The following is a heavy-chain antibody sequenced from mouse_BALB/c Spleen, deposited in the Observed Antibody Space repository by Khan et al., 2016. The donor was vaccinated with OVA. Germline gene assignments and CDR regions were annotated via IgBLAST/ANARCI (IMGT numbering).Heavy chain of an antibody. CDR3: AGSGYGSLGY. J-gene: IGHJ2*01. CDR1: GYTFTDYI. V-gene: IGHV1-77*01. D-gene: IGHD1-1*01. CDR2: IYPGSGST. Sequence: QVQLQQSGPVLVKPGASVKMSCKASGYTFTDYIINWVRQRTGQGLEWIGQIYPGSGSTYYNEKFKGKATLTADKSSNTAYMQLRSLTSEDSAVYFCAGSGYGSLGYWGQGTTLTVSS.